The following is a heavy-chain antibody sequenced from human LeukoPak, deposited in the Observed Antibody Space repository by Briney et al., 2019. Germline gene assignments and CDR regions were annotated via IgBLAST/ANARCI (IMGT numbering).Heavy chain of an antibody. J-gene: IGHJ3*02. D-gene: IGHD5-18*01. Sequence: SETLSLTCTVSGYSISNGYYWGWIRPPPGKGLEWIGEINHSGSTNYNPSLKSRVTISVDTSKNQFSLKLSSVTAADTAVYYCAREKRGYSYGYPDAFDIWGQGTMVTVSS. V-gene: IGHV4-38-2*02. CDR1: GYSISNGYY. CDR3: AREKRGYSYGYPDAFDI. CDR2: INHSGST.